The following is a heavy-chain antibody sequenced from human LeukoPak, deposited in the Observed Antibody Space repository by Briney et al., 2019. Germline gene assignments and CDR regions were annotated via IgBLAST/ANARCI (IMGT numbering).Heavy chain of an antibody. Sequence: ASVKVSCKASGYTFTSYYMHWVRQAPGQGLEWVGIINPSGGSTSYAQKFQGRVTMTRDTSTSTVYMELSSLRSEDTAVYYCARGQMSTMNLYSNAFDIWGQGIMVTVSS. CDR1: GYTFTSYY. CDR3: ARGQMSTMNLYSNAFDI. D-gene: IGHD5-24*01. J-gene: IGHJ3*02. CDR2: INPSGGST. V-gene: IGHV1-46*01.